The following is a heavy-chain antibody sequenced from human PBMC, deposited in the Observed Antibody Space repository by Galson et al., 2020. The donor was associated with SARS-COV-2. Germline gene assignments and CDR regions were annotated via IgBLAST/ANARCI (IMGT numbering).Heavy chain of an antibody. CDR2: ISWNSGRI. Sequence: GGSLRLSCAASGFTFDDYAMHWVRHAPGNGLEWVSGISWNSGRIAYADSVKGRFTISRDNAKKSLHLQMNSLRAEDTALYYCAKDHRDGHRKQDYYYGMDIWGQGTTVTVSS. D-gene: IGHD2-15*01. CDR3: AKDHRDGHRKQDYYYGMDI. CDR1: GFTFDDYA. V-gene: IGHV3-9*01. J-gene: IGHJ6*02.